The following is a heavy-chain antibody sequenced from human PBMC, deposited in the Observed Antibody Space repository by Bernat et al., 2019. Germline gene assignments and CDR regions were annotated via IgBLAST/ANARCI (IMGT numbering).Heavy chain of an antibody. CDR3: ARRDCSDNRCSAGNGFDP. J-gene: IGHJ5*02. D-gene: IGHD2-15*01. V-gene: IGHV1-46*01. Sequence: QVQLVQSGAEVKKPGASVKVSCKASGYTFTRYFMHWVRQSPGQGLEWLGIINPSGGSTGYAQKFQGRVAMTSDTSTSTVYMELRSLTSEDTAVYYCARRDCSDNRCSAGNGFDPGGQGTLVTVSS. CDR1: GYTFTRYF. CDR2: INPSGGST.